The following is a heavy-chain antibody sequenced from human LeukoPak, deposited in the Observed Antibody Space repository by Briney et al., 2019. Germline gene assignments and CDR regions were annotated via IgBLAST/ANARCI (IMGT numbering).Heavy chain of an antibody. V-gene: IGHV4-34*01. CDR3: ARALNPSRLGEFP. Sequence: SETPPLTCAVYGGSFSGYYWSWIRQPPGKGLEWIGEINHSGSTNYNPSLKSRVTISVDTSKNQFSLKLSSVTAADTAVYYCARALNPSRLGEFPWGQGTLVTVSS. CDR1: GGSFSGYY. J-gene: IGHJ5*02. CDR2: INHSGST. D-gene: IGHD3-16*01.